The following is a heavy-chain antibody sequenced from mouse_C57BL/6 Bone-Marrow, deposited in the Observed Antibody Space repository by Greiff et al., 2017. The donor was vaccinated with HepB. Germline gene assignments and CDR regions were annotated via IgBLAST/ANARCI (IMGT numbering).Heavy chain of an antibody. V-gene: IGHV5-9-1*02. J-gene: IGHJ4*01. CDR1: GFTFSSYA. CDR2: ISSGGDYI. D-gene: IGHD2-4*01. Sequence: EVNVVESGEGLVKPGGSLKLSCAASGFTFSSYAMSWVRQTPETRLEWVAYISSGGDYIYCADTVQGRFTISRDYARNTLYLQMSSLKSEYTAMYYCTRYYYDEGYYAMYYWGQGTSVTVSS. CDR3: TRYYYDEGYYAMYY.